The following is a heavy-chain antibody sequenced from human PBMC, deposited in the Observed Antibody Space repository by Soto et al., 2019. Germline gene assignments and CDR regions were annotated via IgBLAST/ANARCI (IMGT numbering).Heavy chain of an antibody. J-gene: IGHJ6*03. V-gene: IGHV3-23*01. CDR1: GLTFPSYA. CDR3: AKGSSSTQYLNYYFYHMDV. D-gene: IGHD2-2*01. CDR2: IGGSGANT. Sequence: LLESGGGLVKPGGSLRLSCAASGLTFPSYAMNWVRQAPGKGLEWVSAIGGSGANTYYADSVKGRFTNSRDNSKNTVYLQMNSLRAEDTAVYYCAKGSSSTQYLNYYFYHMDVWGKGTTVSVSS.